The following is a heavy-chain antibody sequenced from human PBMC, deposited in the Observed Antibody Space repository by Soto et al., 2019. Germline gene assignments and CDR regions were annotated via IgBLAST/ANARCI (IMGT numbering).Heavy chain of an antibody. CDR2: ISSAVNT. Sequence: PGGSLRLSCAGSGFTFSNYALSWVRQAPGNGLEWVSAISSAVNTYYADSVKGRFTISRDNPKHTLYMQMKSLRVEDTVVYYYAKDYYDSSGYLLVGSPDYCGQGALVTVSS. CDR1: GFTFSNYA. D-gene: IGHD3-22*01. CDR3: AKDYYDSSGYLLVGSPDY. V-gene: IGHV3-23*01. J-gene: IGHJ4*02.